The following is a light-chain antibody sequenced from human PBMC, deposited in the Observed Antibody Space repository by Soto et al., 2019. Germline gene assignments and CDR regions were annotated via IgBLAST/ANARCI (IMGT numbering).Light chain of an antibody. CDR3: HQYYTTLPLS. Sequence: DIVMNQSPDSLAVSLGERATINCKSSQGVLFTSNNKNYLAWYQQKPGQPPKLGIYWASTRAFRVPDRFSGSGSGTDFTLTISTVQSEDVAFYYCHQYYTTLPLSFGPCTTGDIK. V-gene: IGKV4-1*01. CDR2: WAS. J-gene: IGKJ3*01. CDR1: QGVLFTSNNKNY.